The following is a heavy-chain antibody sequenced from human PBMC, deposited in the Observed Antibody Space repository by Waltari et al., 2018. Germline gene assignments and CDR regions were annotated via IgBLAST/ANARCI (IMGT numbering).Heavy chain of an antibody. J-gene: IGHJ4*02. CDR1: GHTLTYTS. CDR2: FDPGDGDR. CDR3: ATGLITISGVTNDF. Sequence: QVQLIQSGAEVTKPGASLRVSCQVSGHTLTYTSMNWVRQAPGKGLEWMAGFDPGDGDRLYARAFQGRITMTEDTPADTAYLELSSLRSNDTAIYFCATGLITISGVTNDFWGQGTLVTVSS. V-gene: IGHV1-24*01. D-gene: IGHD3-3*01.